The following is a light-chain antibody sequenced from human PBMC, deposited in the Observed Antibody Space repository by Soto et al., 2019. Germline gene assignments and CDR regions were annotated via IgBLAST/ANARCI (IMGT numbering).Light chain of an antibody. J-gene: IGKJ1*01. V-gene: IGKV3-20*01. Sequence: EIVLTQSPGTLSLSPGERATLSCRASQSVSSSYLAWYQQKPGQAPRLLIYGASSRATGIPDRFSGSGSGNDFTLTIRRLEPEDFAVYYCQQYGSSPRTFGQGTKVEIK. CDR3: QQYGSSPRT. CDR2: GAS. CDR1: QSVSSSY.